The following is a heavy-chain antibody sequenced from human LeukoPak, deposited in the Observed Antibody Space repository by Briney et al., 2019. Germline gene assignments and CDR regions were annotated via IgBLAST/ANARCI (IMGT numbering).Heavy chain of an antibody. D-gene: IGHD1-26*01. CDR3: ARGRRILVGDTNAGDYFDY. J-gene: IGHJ4*02. V-gene: IGHV1-2*02. CDR2: VNPNSGGT. Sequence: ASVKVSCKASGYSFIKYDMNWVRQAPGQGLERMGWVNPNSGGTYYAQKFQGRVTMTRDTSISTAYIELSRLRSDDTAVYYCARGRRILVGDTNAGDYFDYWGQGTLVTVSS. CDR1: GYSFIKYD.